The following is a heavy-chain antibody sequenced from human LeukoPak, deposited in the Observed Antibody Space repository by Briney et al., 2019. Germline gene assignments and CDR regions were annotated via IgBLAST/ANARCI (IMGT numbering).Heavy chain of an antibody. V-gene: IGHV3-66*01. CDR2: IYSGGRT. Sequence: GGSLRLSCAASGFTVSRNYMSWVRQAPGKGLEWVSVIYSGGRTYYADSVKGRFTISRDNSKNTLYLQMNRLRAEDTAVYYCAKDATVPGQAGRTTTKKYFDYWGQGTLVIVSS. D-gene: IGHD6-19*01. J-gene: IGHJ4*02. CDR1: GFTVSRNY. CDR3: AKDATVPGQAGRTTTKKYFDY.